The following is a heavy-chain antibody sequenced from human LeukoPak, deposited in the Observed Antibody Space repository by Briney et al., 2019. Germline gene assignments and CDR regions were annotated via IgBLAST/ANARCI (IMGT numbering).Heavy chain of an antibody. CDR3: AKSVVVITFRFDD. CDR1: GFTVSSNY. D-gene: IGHD2-15*01. V-gene: IGHV3-53*01. J-gene: IGHJ4*02. Sequence: GGSLRLSCAASGFTVSSNYMSWVRQAPGKGLEWVSVIYSGGSTYYADSVKGRFTISRDNSKNTLYLQMNSLRAEDTAVYYCAKSVVVITFRFDDWGQGALVTVSS. CDR2: IYSGGST.